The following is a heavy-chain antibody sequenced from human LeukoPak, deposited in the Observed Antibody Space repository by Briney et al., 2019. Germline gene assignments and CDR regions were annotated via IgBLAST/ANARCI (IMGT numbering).Heavy chain of an antibody. CDR2: ISGSGGNT. Sequence: GGSLRLSCVASGYTFGSYAMSWVRQAPGKGLEWVSSISGSGGNTYYAASVKGRFTISRDNSKNTLYLQMNSLRAEDTAVYYCANKAGYSSSWQFDYWGQGTLVTVSS. D-gene: IGHD6-13*01. J-gene: IGHJ4*02. CDR3: ANKAGYSSSWQFDY. CDR1: GYTFGSYA. V-gene: IGHV3-23*01.